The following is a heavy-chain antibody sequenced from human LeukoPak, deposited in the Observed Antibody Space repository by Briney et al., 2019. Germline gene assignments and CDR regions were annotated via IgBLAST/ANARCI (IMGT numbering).Heavy chain of an antibody. J-gene: IGHJ6*03. D-gene: IGHD5-18*01. CDR1: GGTFSSYA. CDR2: IIPIFGTA. Sequence: SVKVSCKGSGGTFSSYAISWVRQAAGQGVEGMGGIIPIFGTANYEQKFQGRVTITTDESTSTAYMELSSLRSEDTAVYYCAREIANTAMVTPLEDYYYMDVWGKGTTVTVSS. V-gene: IGHV1-69*05. CDR3: AREIANTAMVTPLEDYYYMDV.